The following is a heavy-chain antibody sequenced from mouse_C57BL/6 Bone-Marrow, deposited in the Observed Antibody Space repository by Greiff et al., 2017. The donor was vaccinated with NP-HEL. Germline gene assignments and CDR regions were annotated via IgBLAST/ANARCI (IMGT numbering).Heavy chain of an antibody. CDR2: IRNKANNHAT. Sequence: DVMLVESGGGLVQPGGSMKLSCAASGFTFSDAWMDWVRQSPEKGLEWVAEIRNKANNHATYYAESVQGRFTISRDDSKSSVYLQMNSLRAEDTGIYYWTRGLRRYFDAWRQGTTLTVSS. CDR1: GFTFSDAW. D-gene: IGHD2-4*01. J-gene: IGHJ2*01. V-gene: IGHV6-6*01. CDR3: TRGLRRYFDA.